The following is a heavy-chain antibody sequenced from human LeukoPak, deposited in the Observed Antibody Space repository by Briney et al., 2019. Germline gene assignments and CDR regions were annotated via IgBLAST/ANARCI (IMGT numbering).Heavy chain of an antibody. CDR1: RFTFGTHW. Sequence: GGSLRLSCAASRFTFGTHWMSWVRQVPGKGLEWVANIKEDGSAKYYVDSVKGRFTISRDNAKKSLYLQMNSLRAEDSAVYYCASGYLDDFWSGHFWGQGTQVTVSS. J-gene: IGHJ4*02. CDR2: IKEDGSAK. V-gene: IGHV3-7*01. D-gene: IGHD3-3*01. CDR3: ASGYLDDFWSGHF.